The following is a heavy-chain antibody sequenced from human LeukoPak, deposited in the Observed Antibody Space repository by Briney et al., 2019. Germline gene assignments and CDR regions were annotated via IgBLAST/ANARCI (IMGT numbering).Heavy chain of an antibody. CDR2: IYYSGST. V-gene: IGHV4-61*01. CDR1: GGSITVGSYY. Sequence: SETLSLTCTVSGGSITVGSYYWNWIRQPPGKGLEWIGYIYYSGSTNYNPSLKSRVTISVDTSKNQFSLKLSSVTAADTAVYYCARGHRGVGYFQHWGQGTLVTVSS. D-gene: IGHD3-10*01. CDR3: ARGHRGVGYFQH. J-gene: IGHJ1*01.